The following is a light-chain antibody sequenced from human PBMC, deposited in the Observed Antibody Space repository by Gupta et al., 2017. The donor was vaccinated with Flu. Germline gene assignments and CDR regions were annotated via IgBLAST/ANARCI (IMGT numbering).Light chain of an antibody. CDR2: KAS. J-gene: IGKJ4*01. CDR1: QSINNC. CDR3: PQYNSAPFT. Sequence: QMTQSPSALSAYVGDRVTITCRASQSINNCLTWYQQKTGKATNLLIFKASNLESGVPSMFSGRVSGTXHTLPLXTLHPDSCATHYCPQYNSAPFTFGXGTKVEI. V-gene: IGKV1-5*03.